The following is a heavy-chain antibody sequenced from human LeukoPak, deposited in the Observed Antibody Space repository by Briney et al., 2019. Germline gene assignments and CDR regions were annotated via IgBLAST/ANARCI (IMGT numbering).Heavy chain of an antibody. CDR3: ARQLPNLYYDSSGNFDY. CDR2: IYYSGST. V-gene: IGHV4-59*08. CDR1: GGSISSYY. Sequence: SETLSLTCIVSGGSISSYYWSWIRQPPGKGLEWIGYIYYSGSTNYNPSLKSRVTISVDTSKNQFSLKLSSVTAADTAVYYCARQLPNLYYDSSGNFDYWGQGTLVTVSS. J-gene: IGHJ4*02. D-gene: IGHD3-22*01.